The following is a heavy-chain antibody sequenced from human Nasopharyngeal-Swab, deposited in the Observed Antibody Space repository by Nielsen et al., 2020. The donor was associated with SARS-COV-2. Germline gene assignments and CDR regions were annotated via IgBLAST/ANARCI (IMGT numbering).Heavy chain of an antibody. Sequence: GESLKISCAASGFTVSRNYMSWVRQAPGKGLEWVSYISSSSSYTNYADSVKGRFTISRDNAKNSLYLQMNSLKAEDTAVYYCARSTTAPYYFDYWGQGTLVTVSS. V-gene: IGHV3-11*06. D-gene: IGHD4-11*01. J-gene: IGHJ4*02. CDR1: GFTVSRNY. CDR2: ISSSSSYT. CDR3: ARSTTAPYYFDY.